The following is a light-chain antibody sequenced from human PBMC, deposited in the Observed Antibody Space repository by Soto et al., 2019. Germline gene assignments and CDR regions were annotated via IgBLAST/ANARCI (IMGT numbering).Light chain of an antibody. J-gene: IGKJ1*01. CDR1: QAVTSKF. Sequence: EIVLTQSPGTLSLSPGDEATLSCKASQAVTSKFLAWYQQKPGQPPRLLILGASTRATGIPARFSGSGSGTEFTLTISSLQSEDFAVYYCQQYNNWRTFGQGTKVDIK. V-gene: IGKV3-15*01. CDR3: QQYNNWRT. CDR2: GAS.